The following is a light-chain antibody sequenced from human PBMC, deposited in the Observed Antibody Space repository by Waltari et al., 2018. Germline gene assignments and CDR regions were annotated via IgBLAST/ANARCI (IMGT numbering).Light chain of an antibody. CDR1: RSAVGGYNH. V-gene: IGLV2-14*01. J-gene: IGLJ2*01. CDR2: EVS. CDR3: SSYTSSSHVV. Sequence: QSALPPPASVSGSPGQSITISSPGTRSAVGGYNHVPWYQQHPGKAPKLMIYEVSNRPSGVSNRFSGSKSGNTASLTISGLQAEDEADYYCSSYTSSSHVVFGGGTKLTVL.